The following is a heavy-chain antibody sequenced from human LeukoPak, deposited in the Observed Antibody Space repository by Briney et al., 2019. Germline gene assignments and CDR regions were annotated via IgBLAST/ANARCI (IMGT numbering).Heavy chain of an antibody. CDR3: ARYFDSSGLDAFDI. D-gene: IGHD3-22*01. V-gene: IGHV5-51*01. J-gene: IGHJ3*02. CDR2: IFPGDSET. CDR1: GYSFTTHW. Sequence: GESLKISCKGSGYSFTTHWIGWVRQLPGKGLEWMGLIFPGDSETIYSPSFQGQVTISADKSINTAYLRWSSLKASDTAMYYCARYFDSSGLDAFDIWGQGTMVTVSS.